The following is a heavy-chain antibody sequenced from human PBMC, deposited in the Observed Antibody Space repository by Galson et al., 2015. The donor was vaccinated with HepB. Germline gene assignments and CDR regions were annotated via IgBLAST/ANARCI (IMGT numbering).Heavy chain of an antibody. CDR3: ARDRNYDYVWGSYRRGVPFDY. CDR2: ISAYNGNT. V-gene: IGHV1-18*01. CDR1: GYTFTSYG. Sequence: SVKVSCKASGYTFTSYGISWVRQAPGQGLEWMGWISAYNGNTNYAQKLQGRVTMTTDTSTSTAYMELRSLRSDDTAVYYCARDRNYDYVWGSYRRGVPFDYWGQGTLVTVSS. J-gene: IGHJ4*02. D-gene: IGHD3-16*02.